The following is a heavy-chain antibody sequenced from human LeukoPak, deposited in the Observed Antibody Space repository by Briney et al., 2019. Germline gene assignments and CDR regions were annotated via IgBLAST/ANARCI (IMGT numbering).Heavy chain of an antibody. CDR3: ARGGYYGSGNDFRFDP. Sequence: SETLSLTCTVSGGSISSYYWSWIRQPAGKGLEWIGRIYTSGSTNYNPSLKSRVTMSVDTSKTQFSLKLTSVTAADTAVYFCARGGYYGSGNDFRFDPWGQGTLVTASS. CDR1: GGSISSYY. V-gene: IGHV4-4*07. D-gene: IGHD3-10*01. CDR2: IYTSGST. J-gene: IGHJ5*02.